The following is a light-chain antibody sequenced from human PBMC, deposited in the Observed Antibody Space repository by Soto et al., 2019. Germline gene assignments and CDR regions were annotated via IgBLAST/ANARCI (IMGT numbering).Light chain of an antibody. CDR2: EVT. V-gene: IGLV2-8*01. CDR3: SSYTGSRDPYV. CDR1: SSDVGRFNF. J-gene: IGLJ1*01. Sequence: QPVLTQPPSASGSPGQSVTISCTGTSSDVGRFNFVSWYQQHPGKAPRLLIYEVTKRPSGVPDRFSGSKSGNAASLTVSGLQAEDEADYFCSSYTGSRDPYVFGTGTKLTVL.